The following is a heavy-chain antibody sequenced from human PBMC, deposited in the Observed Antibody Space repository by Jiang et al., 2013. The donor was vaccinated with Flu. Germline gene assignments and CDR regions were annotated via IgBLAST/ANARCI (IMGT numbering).Heavy chain of an antibody. V-gene: IGHV4-30-4*01. CDR3: ARAHIVVVTGFDY. CDR2: IYYSGST. D-gene: IGHD2-21*02. CDR1: GGSISSGDYY. J-gene: IGHJ4*02. Sequence: PSQTLSLTCTVSGGSISSGDYYWSWIRQPPGKGLEWIGYIYYSGSTYYNPSLKSRVTIPVDTSKNQFSLKLSSVTAADTAVYYCARAHIVVVTGFDYWGQGTLVTVSS.